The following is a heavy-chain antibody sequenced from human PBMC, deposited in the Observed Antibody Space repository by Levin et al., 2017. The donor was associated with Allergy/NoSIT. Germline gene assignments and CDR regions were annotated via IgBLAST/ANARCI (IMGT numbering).Heavy chain of an antibody. Sequence: SQTLSLTCTVSGGSIRSSAYYWTWIRHHPGKGLEWIGYIYHDGGTYYNPSLKSRVIISTDTSKNQFSLKVSSVTAADTAVYYCARELIQRGFDYWGQGTLVSVSS. J-gene: IGHJ4*02. CDR2: IYHDGGT. CDR3: ARELIQRGFDY. D-gene: IGHD1-1*01. V-gene: IGHV4-31*03. CDR1: GGSIRSSAYY.